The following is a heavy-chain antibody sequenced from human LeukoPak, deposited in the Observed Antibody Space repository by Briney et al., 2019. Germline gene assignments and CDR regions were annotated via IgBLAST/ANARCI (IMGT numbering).Heavy chain of an antibody. Sequence: GGSLRLSCAASGFIFSNYAMTWVRQAPGKGLEWVSTVSGSDDSTFYADSVRGRFTISRDNSKNTLYLQMNSLRAEDTAVYYCAKSRSGGGSCYNYWGQGTLVTVSS. CDR2: VSGSDDST. D-gene: IGHD2-15*01. CDR3: AKSRSGGGSCYNY. CDR1: GFIFSNYA. V-gene: IGHV3-23*01. J-gene: IGHJ4*02.